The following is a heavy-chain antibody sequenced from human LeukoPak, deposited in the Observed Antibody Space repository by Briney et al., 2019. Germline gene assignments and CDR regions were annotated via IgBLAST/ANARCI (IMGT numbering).Heavy chain of an antibody. J-gene: IGHJ4*02. CDR1: GFTFSDFA. CDR2: ISGSGGTT. CDR3: ARETAAGFDC. D-gene: IGHD6-13*01. V-gene: IGHV3-23*01. Sequence: GGSLRLSCAASGFTFSDFAVGWVRQAPGKGLEWVSVISGSGGTTYYADSVKGRFTISRDNSKNTLYLQMNSLRAEDTAVYYCARETAAGFDCWGQGTPVTVSS.